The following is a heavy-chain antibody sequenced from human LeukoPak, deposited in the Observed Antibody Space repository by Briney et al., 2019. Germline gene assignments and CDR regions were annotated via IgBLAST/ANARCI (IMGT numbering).Heavy chain of an antibody. V-gene: IGHV7-4-1*02. J-gene: IGHJ4*02. CDR3: ARGRVISPIAAAAPLDY. CDR2: INTNTGNP. Sequence: ASVKVSCKASGYTFTSYAMNWVRQAPGQGLEWMGWINTNTGNPTYAQGFTGRFVFSLDTSVSTAYLQISSLKAEDTAVYYCARGRVISPIAAAAPLDYWGQGTLVTVSS. D-gene: IGHD6-13*01. CDR1: GYTFTSYA.